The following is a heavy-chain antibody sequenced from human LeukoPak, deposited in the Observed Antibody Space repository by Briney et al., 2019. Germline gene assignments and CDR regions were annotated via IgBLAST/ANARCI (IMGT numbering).Heavy chain of an antibody. CDR3: ARHGVATWFDP. D-gene: IGHD3-10*01. CDR1: GGSISSYY. J-gene: IGHJ5*02. CDR2: IDHSGST. Sequence: SETLSLTCTVSGGSISSYYWSWIRQPPGKGLEWIGEIDHSGSTNYNPSLKSRLTISVDTSKNQLSLKLNSVTAADTAVYYCARHGVATWFDPWGQGTLVTVSS. V-gene: IGHV4-34*01.